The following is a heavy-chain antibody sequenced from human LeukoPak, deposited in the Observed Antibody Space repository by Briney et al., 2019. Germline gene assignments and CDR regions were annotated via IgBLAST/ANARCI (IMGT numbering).Heavy chain of an antibody. V-gene: IGHV3-74*01. Sequence: GGSLRLSCAASGFTFSSYWMHWVRQAPGKGLVWVSRINTDGSSTSYADSVKGRLTISRDNAKNTLYLQMNSLRAEDTAVYYCAREPVLYCSSTSCFNWFDPWGQGTLVTVSS. CDR2: INTDGSST. J-gene: IGHJ5*02. CDR3: AREPVLYCSSTSCFNWFDP. CDR1: GFTFSSYW. D-gene: IGHD2-2*01.